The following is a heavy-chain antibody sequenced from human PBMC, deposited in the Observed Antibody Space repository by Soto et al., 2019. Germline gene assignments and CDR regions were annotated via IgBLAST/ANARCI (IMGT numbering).Heavy chain of an antibody. J-gene: IGHJ6*02. CDR3: ARELTYYYGSGDYYGMDV. V-gene: IGHV3-53*04. CDR1: GFTVSSNY. Sequence: EVQLVESGGGLVQPGGSLRLSCAASGFTVSSNYMSWVRQAPGKGLEWVSVIYSGGSTYYADSVKGRFTISRHNSKNTLYLQMNSLGAEDTAVYYCARELTYYYGSGDYYGMDVWGQGTTVTVSS. D-gene: IGHD3-10*01. CDR2: IYSGGST.